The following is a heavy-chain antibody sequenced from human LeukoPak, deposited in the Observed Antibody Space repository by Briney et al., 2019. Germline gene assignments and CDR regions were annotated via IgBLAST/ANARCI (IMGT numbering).Heavy chain of an antibody. V-gene: IGHV3-23*01. J-gene: IGHJ4*02. Sequence: GGSVRLSCAASGFTFSSYAMSWVRQVPGKGLEWVSAISGSGGSTYYADSVKGRITISRDNSKNTLYLQMNSLRAEDTAVYYCAKMVREFYTISYYFDYWGQGTLVTVSS. CDR1: GFTFSSYA. CDR3: AKMVREFYTISYYFDY. CDR2: ISGSGGST. D-gene: IGHD2-8*01.